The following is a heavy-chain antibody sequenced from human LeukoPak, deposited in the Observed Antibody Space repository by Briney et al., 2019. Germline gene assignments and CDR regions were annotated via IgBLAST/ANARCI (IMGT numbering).Heavy chain of an antibody. CDR2: INHSGST. D-gene: IGHD2-15*01. CDR1: GGSFSGYY. Sequence: PSETLSLTCAVYGGSFSGYYWSWIRQPPGKGLEWIGEINHSGSTNYNPSLKSRVTISVDTSKNQFSLKLSSVTAADTAVYYCARLQKYNWFDPWGQGTLVTVSS. V-gene: IGHV4-34*01. J-gene: IGHJ5*02. CDR3: ARLQKYNWFDP.